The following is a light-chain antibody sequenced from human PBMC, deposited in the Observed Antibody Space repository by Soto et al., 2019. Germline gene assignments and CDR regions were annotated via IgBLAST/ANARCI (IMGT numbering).Light chain of an antibody. CDR1: QTVGSDY. CDR3: QQYRTSTQT. Sequence: EFVLTQSPGTLSLSPGESATLSCRASQTVGSDYLAWYQQRPGQAPRLLIYGTSSRATGIPDRFSGSGSGTDFTLTISRLEPEDFAVYYCQQYRTSTQTFGQGTKVEIK. J-gene: IGKJ1*01. V-gene: IGKV3-20*01. CDR2: GTS.